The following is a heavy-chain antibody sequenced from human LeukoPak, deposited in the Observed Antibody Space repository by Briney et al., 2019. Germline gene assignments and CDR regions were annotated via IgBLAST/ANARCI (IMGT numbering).Heavy chain of an antibody. J-gene: IGHJ4*02. CDR2: IYYSGST. Sequence: GSLRLSCVASGFTFSSFVMHWVRQAPGEGLEWIGYIYYSGSTNYNPSLKCRVTISVDTSKNQFSLKLSSVTAADTAVYFCARDSWPEVVRFDYWGQGTLVTVSS. D-gene: IGHD1-14*01. V-gene: IGHV4-59*12. CDR1: GFTFSSFV. CDR3: ARDSWPEVVRFDY.